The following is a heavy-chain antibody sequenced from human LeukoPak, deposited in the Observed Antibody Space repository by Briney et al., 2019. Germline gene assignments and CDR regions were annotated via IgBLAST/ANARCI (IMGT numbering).Heavy chain of an antibody. Sequence: KSSETLSLTCGVSGGSISDYYWTWIRQPPGKGLEWIGYIYFNGRAKIHPSLKSRVTLSVDTSKNQFSLRLNSVTAADTAVYYCARDYYGSGSYYNVRWFDPWGQGTLVTVSS. CDR3: ARDYYGSGSYYNVRWFDP. CDR1: GGSISDYY. V-gene: IGHV4-59*12. CDR2: IYFNGRA. J-gene: IGHJ5*02. D-gene: IGHD3-10*01.